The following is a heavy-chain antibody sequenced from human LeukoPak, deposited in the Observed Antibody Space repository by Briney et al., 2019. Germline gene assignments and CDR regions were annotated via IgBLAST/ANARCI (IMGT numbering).Heavy chain of an antibody. CDR1: GFTSSGYA. V-gene: IGHV3-23*01. D-gene: IGHD3-16*01. CDR3: AKDGLHYDGTAHVYYFDY. J-gene: IGHJ4*02. CDR2: ITGSGDYT. Sequence: GESLRLSCAASGFTSSGYAMTWARQAPGKGLEWVSSITGSGDYTYYIDSVKGRFTISRDNSKNILYLQMNSLRGEDTALYYCAKDGLHYDGTAHVYYFDYWGQGTLVAVSS.